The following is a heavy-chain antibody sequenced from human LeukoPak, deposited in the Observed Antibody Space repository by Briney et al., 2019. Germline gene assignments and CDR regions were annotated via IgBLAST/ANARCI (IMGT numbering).Heavy chain of an antibody. CDR1: GGSISSYY. V-gene: IGHV4-4*07. CDR3: ARERPSTYYYDSSGYPGGRYFDY. D-gene: IGHD3-22*01. Sequence: SETLSLTCTVSGGSISSYYWSWIRQPAGKGLEWIGRIHTSGSTNYNPSLKSRVTISVDKSKNQFSLKLSSVTAADTAVYYCARERPSTYYYDSSGYPGGRYFDYWGQGTLVTVSS. CDR2: IHTSGST. J-gene: IGHJ4*02.